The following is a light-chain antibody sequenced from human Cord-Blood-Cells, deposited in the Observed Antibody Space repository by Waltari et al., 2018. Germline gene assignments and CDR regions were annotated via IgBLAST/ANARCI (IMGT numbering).Light chain of an antibody. CDR1: SSDVGGYNY. CDR3: CSYAGRYTFV. Sequence: QSALTQPRSVSWSPGQSVTISCTGTSSDVGGYNYVSWYQKHPGKAPKLMIYDVSKRPSGVPDRFSGSKSGNTASLTISGLQAEEEADYYCCSYAGRYTFVFGTGTKVTVL. J-gene: IGLJ1*01. V-gene: IGLV2-11*01. CDR2: DVS.